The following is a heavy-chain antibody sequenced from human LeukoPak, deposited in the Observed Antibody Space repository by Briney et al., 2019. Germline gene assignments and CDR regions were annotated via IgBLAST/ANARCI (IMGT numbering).Heavy chain of an antibody. CDR2: ISGSGGST. V-gene: IGHV3-23*01. CDR3: AREDGAAVAGSWYFDL. D-gene: IGHD6-19*01. Sequence: GGSLRLSCAASGFTFSNYAMSWVRQAPGKGLEWVSSISGSGGSTYDADSVKGRFTISRDNSKNTLYLQMNSLRAEDTAVYYCAREDGAAVAGSWYFDLWGRGTLVTVSS. J-gene: IGHJ2*01. CDR1: GFTFSNYA.